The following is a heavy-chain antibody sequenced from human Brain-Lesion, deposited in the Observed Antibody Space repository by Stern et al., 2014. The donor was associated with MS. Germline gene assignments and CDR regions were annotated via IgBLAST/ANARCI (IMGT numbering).Heavy chain of an antibody. D-gene: IGHD1-14*01. CDR3: ARDITGSSAYFAY. CDR2: IRWNSGTI. J-gene: IGHJ4*02. CDR1: GFTFDDYA. Sequence: VQLVESGGDLVQPGRSLRLSCAAFGFTFDDYAMHWVRQAPGKGLEWVAGIRWNSGTIGYADSVKGRFTTSRDNAYSSLYLQMNSLRPEDTALYYCARDITGSSAYFAYWGQGTLVTVSS. V-gene: IGHV3-9*01.